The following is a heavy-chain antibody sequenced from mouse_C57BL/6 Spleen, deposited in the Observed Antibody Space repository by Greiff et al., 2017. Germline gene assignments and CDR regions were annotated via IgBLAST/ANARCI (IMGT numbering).Heavy chain of an antibody. J-gene: IGHJ2*01. Sequence: QVQLQQSGAELVRPGTSVKLSCKASGYTFTSYWMHWVKQRPGQGLEWIGVIDPSDSYTNYNQKFMGKATLTVDTSSSTPYMTLSDLTSKDSAVYYCARRGITTVVALDYWGHGTTLTVSS. CDR3: ARRGITTVVALDY. CDR1: GYTFTSYW. CDR2: IDPSDSYT. V-gene: IGHV1-59*01. D-gene: IGHD1-1*01.